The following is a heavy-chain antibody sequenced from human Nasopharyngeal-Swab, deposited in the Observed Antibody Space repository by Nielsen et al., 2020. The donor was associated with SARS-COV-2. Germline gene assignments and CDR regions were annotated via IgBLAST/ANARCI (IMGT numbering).Heavy chain of an antibody. CDR2: IHSNGRT. CDR1: GFTVSLTY. J-gene: IGHJ4*02. D-gene: IGHD3-16*01. Sequence: GGSLRLSCVASGFTVSLTYMSWVRQAPGKGLEWVSTIHSNGRTYYADSVKGRVTISRHNSNNTLDLPMNSLRADDTAVYYCERDLTWGWDHWGQGSLVTVSS. V-gene: IGHV3-53*01. CDR3: ERDLTWGWDH.